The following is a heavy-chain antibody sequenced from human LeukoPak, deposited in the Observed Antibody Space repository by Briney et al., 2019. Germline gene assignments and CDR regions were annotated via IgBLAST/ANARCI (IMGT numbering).Heavy chain of an antibody. D-gene: IGHD3-22*01. CDR1: GFTFSSYG. CDR2: IWYDGSNK. V-gene: IGHV3-33*06. CDR3: AKSTLNYYDSSGHDAFDI. Sequence: PGGSLRLSCAASGFTFSSYGMHWVRQAPGKGLEWVAVIWYDGSNKYCADSVKGRFTISRDNSKNTLYLQMNSLRAEDTAVYYCAKSTLNYYDSSGHDAFDIWGQGTMVTVSS. J-gene: IGHJ3*02.